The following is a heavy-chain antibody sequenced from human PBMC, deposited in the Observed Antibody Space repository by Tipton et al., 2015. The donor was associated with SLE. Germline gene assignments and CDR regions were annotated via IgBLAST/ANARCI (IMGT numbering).Heavy chain of an antibody. D-gene: IGHD7-27*01. J-gene: IGHJ2*01. CDR3: ARGLRWGNAWCFDV. Sequence: LRLSCTVSGGSISSYYWSWIRQPPGKGLEWIGYIYYSGSTNYNPSLKSRVTISVDTSKNQFSLKLRSVTAADTAVYYCARGLRWGNAWCFDVWGRGTQVTVSS. CDR1: GGSISSYY. V-gene: IGHV4-59*01. CDR2: IYYSGST.